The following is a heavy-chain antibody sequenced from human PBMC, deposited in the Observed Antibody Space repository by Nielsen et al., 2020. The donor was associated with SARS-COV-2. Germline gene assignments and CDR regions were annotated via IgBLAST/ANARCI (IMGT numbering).Heavy chain of an antibody. CDR1: GFTFSSYS. CDR2: ISSSSSYI. V-gene: IGHV3-21*01. J-gene: IGHJ4*02. Sequence: GESLKISCAASGFTFSSYSMNWVRQAPGKGLEWVSSISSSSSYIYYADSVKGRFTISRDNAKNSLYLQMNSLRAEDTAVYYCARVHQRASDYWGQGTLVTVSS. CDR3: ARVHQRASDY.